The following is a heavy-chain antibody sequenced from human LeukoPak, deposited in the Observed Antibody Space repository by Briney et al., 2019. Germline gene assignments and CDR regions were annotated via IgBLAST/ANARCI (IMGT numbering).Heavy chain of an antibody. CDR2: MNPNSGNT. CDR1: GYTFTSYD. D-gene: IGHD6-13*01. J-gene: IGHJ3*02. V-gene: IGHV1-8*01. Sequence: ASVKVSCKASGYTFTSYDINWVRQATGQGLEWMGWMNPNSGNTGYAQKFQGRVTMTRNTSISTAYMELSSLRSEDTAVYYCARGSSSSWRDAFDIWGQGTMVTVSS. CDR3: ARGSSSSWRDAFDI.